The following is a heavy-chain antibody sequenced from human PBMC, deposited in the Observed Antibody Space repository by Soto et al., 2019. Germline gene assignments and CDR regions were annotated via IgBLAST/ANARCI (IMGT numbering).Heavy chain of an antibody. CDR2: VHYTGST. Sequence: SETLSLTCTVPGASIRSSYWSWIRQSPGKGLEWIGFVHYTGSTNYNPSLKGRVTISVDTSKNQFSLRLTSVTAADTAVYYCARGYYDSNGQSNTFDIWGQGTMVTVSS. D-gene: IGHD3-22*01. J-gene: IGHJ3*02. CDR1: GASIRSSY. CDR3: ARGYYDSNGQSNTFDI. V-gene: IGHV4-59*01.